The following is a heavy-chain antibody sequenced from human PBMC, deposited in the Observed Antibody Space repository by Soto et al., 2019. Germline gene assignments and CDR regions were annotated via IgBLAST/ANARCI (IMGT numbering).Heavy chain of an antibody. CDR1: GFTFSVHS. CDR3: ARDSDIYYGMDV. V-gene: IGHV3-48*02. D-gene: IGHD3-9*01. CDR2: ISSTSSAR. Sequence: GGSLRLSCAASGFTFSVHSMNWVRRAPGKGLEWVSYISSTSSARYHADSVRGRFTISRDNVKYSLYLQMNSLTDEDTAVYYCARDSDIYYGMDVWGQGTTVTVS. J-gene: IGHJ6*02.